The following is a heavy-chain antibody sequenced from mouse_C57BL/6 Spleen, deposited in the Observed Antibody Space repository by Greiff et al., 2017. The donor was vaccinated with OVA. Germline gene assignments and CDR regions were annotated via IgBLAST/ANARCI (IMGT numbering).Heavy chain of an antibody. Sequence: QVQLQQPGAELVRPGSSVKLSCKASGYTFTSYWMDWVKQRPGQGLEWIGNIYPSDSETHYNQKFKDKATLTVDKSSSTAYMQLSSLTSEDSAVYYCARERATRAMDYWGQGTSVTVSS. CDR1: GYTFTSYW. CDR2: IYPSDSET. J-gene: IGHJ4*01. D-gene: IGHD3-1*01. V-gene: IGHV1-61*01. CDR3: ARERATRAMDY.